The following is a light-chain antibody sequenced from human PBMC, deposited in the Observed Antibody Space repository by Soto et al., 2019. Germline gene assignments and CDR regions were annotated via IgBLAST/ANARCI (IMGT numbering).Light chain of an antibody. CDR1: QSISSY. Sequence: DIQMTQSPSSLSASVGDRVTITCRASQSISSYLNWYQQKPGKAPKVLIYKTSDLENGVPSRFSGSGSGTEYTLTITNLQPDDFATYYCQQYYNRESFGQGTKVEV. V-gene: IGKV1-5*03. CDR2: KTS. J-gene: IGKJ1*01. CDR3: QQYYNRES.